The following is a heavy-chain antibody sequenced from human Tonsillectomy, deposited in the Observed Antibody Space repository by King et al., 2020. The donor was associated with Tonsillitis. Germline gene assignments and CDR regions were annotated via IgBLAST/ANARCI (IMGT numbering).Heavy chain of an antibody. CDR3: AKDSPLYVGPGPFYY. D-gene: IGHD4-23*01. V-gene: IGHV3-30*02. CDR1: GFTFSSYG. Sequence: VQLVESGGGVVQPGGSLRLSCAASGFTFSSYGMHWVRQAPGKGLEWVAFIRYDGSNKYYADSVKGRFTISRDNSKNTLYLQMNSLRAEDTAVYYCAKDSPLYVGPGPFYYWGQGTLVTVSS. J-gene: IGHJ4*02. CDR2: IRYDGSNK.